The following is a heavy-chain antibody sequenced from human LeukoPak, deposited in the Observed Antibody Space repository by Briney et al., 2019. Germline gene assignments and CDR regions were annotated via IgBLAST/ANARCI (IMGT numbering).Heavy chain of an antibody. Sequence: SETLSLTCTVSGGSISSYYWNWIRQPPGKGLEWIGYIYFSGSTNYNPSLKSRVTISVDRSKNQFSLKLSSVTAADTAVYYCARSRGVLDYFHHWGQGTLVTVSS. CDR1: GGSISSYY. V-gene: IGHV4-59*01. CDR3: ARSRGVLDYFHH. D-gene: IGHD3-3*01. J-gene: IGHJ1*01. CDR2: IYFSGST.